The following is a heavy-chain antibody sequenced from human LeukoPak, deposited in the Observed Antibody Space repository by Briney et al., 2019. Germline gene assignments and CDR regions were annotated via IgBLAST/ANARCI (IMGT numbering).Heavy chain of an antibody. CDR3: ARDRWYYYDSSDYYHDAFDI. J-gene: IGHJ3*02. D-gene: IGHD3-22*01. Sequence: PGWSLTLSCAASVFTLSSYYMNWVRQASGKELEGVSVIYTGGGRYYADSVKGRFTISRDNSKNTLYLQMNSLRAEDTAVYYCARDRWYYYDSSDYYHDAFDIWGQGTMVTVSS. CDR2: IYTGGGR. CDR1: VFTLSSYY. V-gene: IGHV3-53*05.